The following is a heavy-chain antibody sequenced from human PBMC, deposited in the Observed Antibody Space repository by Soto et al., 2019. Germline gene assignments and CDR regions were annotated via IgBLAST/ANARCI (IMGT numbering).Heavy chain of an antibody. J-gene: IGHJ1*01. V-gene: IGHV4-34*01. CDR2: INHSGST. D-gene: IGHD3-22*01. CDR1: GGSFSGYY. CDR3: ARGRDRYYYDSSGSAHPFQH. Sequence: SDTLSLTCAVYGGSFSGYYWSWIRQPPGKGLEWIGEINHSGSTNYNPSLKSRVTISVDTSKNQFSLKLSSVTAADTAVYYCARGRDRYYYDSSGSAHPFQHWGQGTLVTVS.